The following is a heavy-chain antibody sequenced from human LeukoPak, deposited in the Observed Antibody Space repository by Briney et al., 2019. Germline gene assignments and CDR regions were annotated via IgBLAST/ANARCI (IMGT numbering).Heavy chain of an antibody. D-gene: IGHD5-12*01. J-gene: IGHJ4*02. V-gene: IGHV3-23*01. CDR1: GFTFYTYA. CDR2: LDAGGGNT. Sequence: GGSLRLSCAASGFTFYTYAMTWVRQAPGKGLEWVSALDAGGGNTYYADSVKGRFTISRDNSKNTVYLQMNSLSAEDTAVYYCAKDEGYDPIYYHESWGQGTLVTVSS. CDR3: AKDEGYDPIYYHES.